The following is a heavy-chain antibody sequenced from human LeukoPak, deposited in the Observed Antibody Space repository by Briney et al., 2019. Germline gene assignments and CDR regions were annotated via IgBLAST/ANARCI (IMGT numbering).Heavy chain of an antibody. CDR1: GFTFSSYA. CDR2: ISYDGSNK. CDR3: AKTRRLYDILTGYFDY. V-gene: IGHV3-30*04. Sequence: GGSLRLSCAASGFTFSSYAMHWVRQAPGKGLEWVAVISYDGSNKYYADSVKGRFTISRDNANNSLNLQMNSLRTEDTALYYCAKTRRLYDILTGYFDYWGQGTLVTVSS. D-gene: IGHD3-9*01. J-gene: IGHJ4*02.